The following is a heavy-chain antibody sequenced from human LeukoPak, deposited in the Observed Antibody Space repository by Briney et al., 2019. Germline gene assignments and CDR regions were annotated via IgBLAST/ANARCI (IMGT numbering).Heavy chain of an antibody. CDR1: GFTFSSYG. CDR2: ISYDGSNK. J-gene: IGHJ4*02. CDR3: AKDWRGYSGYDPHY. Sequence: PGRSLRLSCAASGFTFSSYGMHWVRQAPGKGLDWVAVISYDGSNKYYADSVKGRFTISRDNSKNTLYLQMNSLRAEDTAVYYCAKDWRGYSGYDPHYWGQGTLVTVSS. D-gene: IGHD5-12*01. V-gene: IGHV3-30*18.